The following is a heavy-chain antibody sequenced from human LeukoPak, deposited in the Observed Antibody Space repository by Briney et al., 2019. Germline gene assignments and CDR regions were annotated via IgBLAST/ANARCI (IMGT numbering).Heavy chain of an antibody. J-gene: IGHJ4*02. CDR1: GGSISSYY. D-gene: IGHD4-11*01. V-gene: IGHV4-59*01. CDR3: ARTKKYTYSTFDY. Sequence: SETLSLTCTVSGGSISSYYWSWIRQPPGKGLEWIGYIYYSGSTNYSPSLKSRVTISVDTSKNQFSLKLSSVTAADTAVYYCARTKKYTYSTFDYWGQGTLVTVSS. CDR2: IYYSGST.